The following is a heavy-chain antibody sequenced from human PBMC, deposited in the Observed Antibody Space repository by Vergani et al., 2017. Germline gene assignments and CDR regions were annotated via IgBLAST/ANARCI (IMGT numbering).Heavy chain of an antibody. CDR3: ARSSTDYDFWSGYYIDY. CDR2: IITYNANT. V-gene: IGHV6-1*01. D-gene: IGHD3-3*01. J-gene: IGHJ4*02. Sequence: QVQLQQSGPGLVKPSQTLSLTCAISGDSVSSNSAAWNWIRQSPSRGLEWMGWIITYNANTNYAQKLQGRVTMTTDTSTSTAYMELRSLRSDDTAVYYCARSSTDYDFWSGYYIDYWGQGTLVTVSS. CDR1: GDSVSSNSAA.